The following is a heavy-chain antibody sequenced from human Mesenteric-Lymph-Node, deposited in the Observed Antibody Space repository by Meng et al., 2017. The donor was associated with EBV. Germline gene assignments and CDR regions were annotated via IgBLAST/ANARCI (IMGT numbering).Heavy chain of an antibody. J-gene: IGHJ5*02. CDR1: GVSISMSDNY. Sequence: QFQPRESGPGLVKPSETLSLTCRVSGVSISMSDNYWGWIRQPPGRGLEWIGSLFYTGSIYYNPSLKSRVAISVDRSKNQFYLRLSSVTAADTAVYYCAKDSRNYENSWLDPWGQRTLVTVSS. D-gene: IGHD1-7*01. CDR3: AKDSRNYENSWLDP. V-gene: IGHV4-39*07. CDR2: LFYTGSI.